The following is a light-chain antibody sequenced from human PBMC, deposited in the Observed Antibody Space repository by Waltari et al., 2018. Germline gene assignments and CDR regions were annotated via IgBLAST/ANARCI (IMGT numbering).Light chain of an antibody. CDR2: DVS. CDR1: SSDVGGYNY. CDR3: SSYTSSSTLV. V-gene: IGLV2-14*04. J-gene: IGLJ3*02. Sequence: CTGTSSDVGGYNYVSWYQQHPGKAPKLMIYDVSKRPSGVSNRFSGSKSGNTASLTISGLQAEDEADYYCSSYTSSSTLVFGGGTKLTVL.